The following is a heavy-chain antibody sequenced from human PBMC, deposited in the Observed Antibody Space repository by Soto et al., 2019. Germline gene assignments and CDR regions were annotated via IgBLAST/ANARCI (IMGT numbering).Heavy chain of an antibody. CDR1: GYTFSSYG. CDR3: ARDVESGSYSGY. CDR2: ISAYNGNT. V-gene: IGHV1-18*01. J-gene: IGHJ4*02. Sequence: ASVKVSCKASGYTFSSYGINWVRQAPGQGLEWMGWISAYNGNTNYAQKLQGRVTMTTDTSTSTVYMELRSLRSDDTAVYYCARDVESGSYSGYWGQGTLVTVSS. D-gene: IGHD1-26*01.